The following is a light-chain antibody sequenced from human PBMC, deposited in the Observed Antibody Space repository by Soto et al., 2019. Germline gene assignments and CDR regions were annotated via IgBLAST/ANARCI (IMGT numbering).Light chain of an antibody. V-gene: IGKV1-5*01. J-gene: IGKJ1*01. CDR3: HEYDNYCT. CDR1: QSISSW. CDR2: DAS. Sequence: DIQMTQSPSTLSATAGDRVTITCRASQSISSWLAWYQHKPGKAPKLLIYDASNLDSGVPSRFSGSGSGTKFSITSRNLEPGECESYYWHEYDNYCTFGQGTRVEIK.